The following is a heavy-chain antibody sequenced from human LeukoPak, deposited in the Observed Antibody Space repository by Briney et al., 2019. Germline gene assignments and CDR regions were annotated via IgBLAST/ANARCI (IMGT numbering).Heavy chain of an antibody. J-gene: IGHJ6*02. D-gene: IGHD3-16*01. Sequence: PGGSLRLSCAASGFTFSSYAMHWVRQAPGKGLEWVAVISNDGNNKYYADSEKGRFIISRDNAKSTLYLKMSSLRGEDTAVYYCAKDRISFYYYGMDVWGQGTTVTVSS. CDR2: ISNDGNNK. CDR1: GFTFSSYA. CDR3: AKDRISFYYYGMDV. V-gene: IGHV3-30*04.